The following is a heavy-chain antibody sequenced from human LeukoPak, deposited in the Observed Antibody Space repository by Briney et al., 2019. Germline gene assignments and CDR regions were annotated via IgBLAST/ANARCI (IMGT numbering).Heavy chain of an antibody. CDR2: IYTSGST. CDR1: GGSISSGSYY. J-gene: IGHJ4*02. CDR3: ARSLPDHTGSYRYYFDY. D-gene: IGHD1-26*01. Sequence: SETLSLTCTVSGGSISSGSYYWSWIRQPAGKGLEWIGRIYTSGSTNYNPSLKSRVTMSLDTSKNQFSLKLSSVTAADAAVYYCARSLPDHTGSYRYYFDYWGQGALVTVSS. V-gene: IGHV4-61*02.